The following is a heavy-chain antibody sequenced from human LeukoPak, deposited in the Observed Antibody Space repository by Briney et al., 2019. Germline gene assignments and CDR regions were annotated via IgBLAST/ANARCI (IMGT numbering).Heavy chain of an antibody. CDR3: ARSPLWFFDY. CDR1: GFTFSSYG. CDR2: IRYDGSNK. J-gene: IGHJ4*02. Sequence: GGSLRLSCAASGFTFSSYGMHWVRQAPGKGLEWVAFIRYDGSNKYYADSVKGRFTISRDNAKNSLYLQMNSLRAEDTAVYYCARSPLWFFDYWGQGTLVTVSS. V-gene: IGHV3-30*02. D-gene: IGHD3-10*01.